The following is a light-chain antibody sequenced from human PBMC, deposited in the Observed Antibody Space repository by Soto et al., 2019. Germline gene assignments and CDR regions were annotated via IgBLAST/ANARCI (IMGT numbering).Light chain of an antibody. CDR3: QQYNNWHFIT. J-gene: IGKJ5*01. Sequence: EIVRTQTPLSLPVTPGEPSSISCRSSQSLLHSSGYIYVDWYLKKPGQSPQLLIYLVSNRASGVPDRFSGSGSGTEFTLTISSLQYEDFAVYYCQQYNNWHFITFGQGTRLEI. CDR1: QSLLHSSGYIY. CDR2: LVS. V-gene: IGKV2-28*01.